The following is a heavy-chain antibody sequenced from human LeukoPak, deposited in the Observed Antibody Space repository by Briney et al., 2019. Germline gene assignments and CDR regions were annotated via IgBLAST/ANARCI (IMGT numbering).Heavy chain of an antibody. J-gene: IGHJ5*02. D-gene: IGHD6-13*01. CDR1: GYTLTELS. CDR3: ARDLGGIAAAGTNP. Sequence: ASVKVSCKVSGYTLTELSMHWVRQAPGQGLEWMGWINPNSGGTNYAQKFQGRVTMTRDTSISTAYMELSRLRSDDTAVYYCARDLGGIAAAGTNPWGQGTLVTVSS. V-gene: IGHV1-2*02. CDR2: INPNSGGT.